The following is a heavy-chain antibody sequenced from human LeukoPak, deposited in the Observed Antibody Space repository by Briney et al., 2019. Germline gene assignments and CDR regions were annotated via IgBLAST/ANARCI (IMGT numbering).Heavy chain of an antibody. CDR1: GGSISSYY. Sequence: PSETLSLTCTVSGGSISSYYWSWIRQPPGKGLEWIGYIYYSGSTNYNPSLKSRVTISVDTSKNQFSLKLSSVTAADTAVYYCAREGLGIAADDYCYYYYMDVWGKGTTVTVSS. CDR3: AREGLGIAADDYCYYYYMDV. CDR2: IYYSGST. V-gene: IGHV4-59*01. J-gene: IGHJ6*03. D-gene: IGHD6-25*01.